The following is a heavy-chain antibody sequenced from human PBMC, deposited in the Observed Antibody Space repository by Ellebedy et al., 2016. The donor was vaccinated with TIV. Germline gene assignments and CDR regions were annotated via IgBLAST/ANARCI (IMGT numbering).Heavy chain of an antibody. J-gene: IGHJ4*02. Sequence: MPSETLSLTCTVSGGSISSSSYYWSWIRQPAGKGLEWIGRIYTSGSTNYNPSLKSRVSMSVDTSKNQFSLKLSSVTAADTAVYYCARYEGPTARLDYWGQGTLVTVSS. CDR1: GGSISSSSYY. CDR3: ARYEGPTARLDY. CDR2: IYTSGST. D-gene: IGHD1-26*01. V-gene: IGHV4-61*02.